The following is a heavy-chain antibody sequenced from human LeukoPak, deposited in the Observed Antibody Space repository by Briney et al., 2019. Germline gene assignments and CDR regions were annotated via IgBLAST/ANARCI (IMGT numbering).Heavy chain of an antibody. CDR2: IRSKANSYAT. J-gene: IGHJ4*02. CDR3: TRHDGSGSY. Sequence: GGSLRLSCAAPGFTFSGSAMHWVRQASGKGLEWVGRIRSKANSYATAYAASVKGRFTISRDDSKNTAYLQMNSLKTEDTAVYYCTRHDGSGSYWGQGTLVTVSS. D-gene: IGHD3-10*01. CDR1: GFTFSGSA. V-gene: IGHV3-73*01.